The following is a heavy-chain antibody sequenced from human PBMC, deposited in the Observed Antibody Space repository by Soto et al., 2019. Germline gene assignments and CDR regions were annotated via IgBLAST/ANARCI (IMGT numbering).Heavy chain of an antibody. CDR2: IKQRGSEI. V-gene: IGHV3-7*01. Sequence: EVQLVESGGGLVQPGGSLRLSCVASGFIFSNSWMIWARQAPGRGLEWVALIKQRGSEIYYMDSVKGRFTISRDDATNSLYLQMNSLGAEDTAVYYCARERGSTWGQGILVTVSA. CDR1: GFIFSNSW. D-gene: IGHD6-13*01. CDR3: ARERGST. J-gene: IGHJ4*02.